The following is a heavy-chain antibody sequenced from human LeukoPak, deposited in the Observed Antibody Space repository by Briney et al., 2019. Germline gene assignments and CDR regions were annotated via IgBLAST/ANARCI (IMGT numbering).Heavy chain of an antibody. CDR2: IKQDGSDK. Sequence: GRSLSLSCVACGFTFSSYCTTWVRQQPRKGREWVANIKQDGSDKYYLDSVKGRFTISRDNANNSLYLQMNSLRADDTAVYYCATIDSSSPRDWGQGTLVTVSS. V-gene: IGHV3-7*03. CDR1: GFTFSSYC. CDR3: ATIDSSSPRD. D-gene: IGHD6-13*01. J-gene: IGHJ4*02.